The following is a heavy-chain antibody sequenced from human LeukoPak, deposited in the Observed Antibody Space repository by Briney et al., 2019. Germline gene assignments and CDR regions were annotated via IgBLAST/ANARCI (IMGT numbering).Heavy chain of an antibody. CDR2: INPNSGGT. D-gene: IGHD6-6*01. V-gene: IGHV1-2*02. J-gene: IGHJ6*02. CDR1: GYTFTGYY. CDR3: ARGRNRQLRADYYYYGMDV. Sequence: ASVKVSCKASGYTFTGYYMHWVRQAPGQGLEWMGWINPNSGGTNYAQKFQGRVTMTRDTSISTAYMELSRLRSDDTAVYYCARGRNRQLRADYYYYGMDVWGQGTTVTVSS.